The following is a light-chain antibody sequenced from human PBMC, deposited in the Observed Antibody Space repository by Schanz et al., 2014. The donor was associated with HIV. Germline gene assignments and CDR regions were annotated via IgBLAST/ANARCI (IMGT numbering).Light chain of an antibody. Sequence: QLVLTQSPSASASLGASVKLTCTLDSGHRTYAIAWHQQQPEKGPRYLMNLNSDGSHSKGDGIPDRFSGSSSGAERYLTISSLQSEDEADYYCQTWGTGIQVFGGGTKLTVL. CDR2: LNSDGSH. CDR3: QTWGTGIQV. J-gene: IGLJ3*02. CDR1: SGHRTYA. V-gene: IGLV4-69*02.